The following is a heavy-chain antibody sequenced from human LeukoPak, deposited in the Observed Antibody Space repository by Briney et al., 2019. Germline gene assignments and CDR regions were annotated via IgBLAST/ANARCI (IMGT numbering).Heavy chain of an antibody. D-gene: IGHD6-19*01. CDR3: ASSPLWLVPGYFDY. V-gene: IGHV1-46*03. CDR2: INPRGGST. CDR1: GYTFTSYY. J-gene: IGHJ4*02. Sequence: ASVKVSCRASGYTFTSYYMHWVRQAPGQGLEWMGIINPRGGSTSYAQKCQGRVTMTRDTSTSTVYMELSSLRSEDTAVYYCASSPLWLVPGYFDYWGQGTLVTVSS.